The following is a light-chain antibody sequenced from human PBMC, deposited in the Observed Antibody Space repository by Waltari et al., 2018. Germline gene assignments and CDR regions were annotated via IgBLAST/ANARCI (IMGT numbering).Light chain of an antibody. CDR3: QQYNAYSWT. CDR1: KSISSW. CDR2: KAS. Sequence: DIQMTQSPSTLSASVGDRVTITCRTSKSISSWLAWYQQKPGKAPNLLIYKASSLESGVPSRFSGSGSGTAFTLTISSLQPDDFATYYCQQYNAYSWTFGQGTKVGIK. J-gene: IGKJ1*01. V-gene: IGKV1-5*03.